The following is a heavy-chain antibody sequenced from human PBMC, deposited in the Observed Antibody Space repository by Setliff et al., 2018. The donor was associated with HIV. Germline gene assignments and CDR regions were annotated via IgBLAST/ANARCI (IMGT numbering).Heavy chain of an antibody. CDR2: VHNSAGS. D-gene: IGHD3-22*01. J-gene: IGHJ3*02. CDR1: GDSVSGYY. CDR3: ARDRIEVLADSPHDVFDI. Sequence: SETLSLTCAVSGDSVSGYYWSWIRQPAGRGLEWIGRVHNSAGSNYNPSLKSRVTMSVDTAKNQLSLKLTAVSAADTAVYYCARDRIEVLADSPHDVFDIWGRGKWSPSPQ. V-gene: IGHV4-4*07.